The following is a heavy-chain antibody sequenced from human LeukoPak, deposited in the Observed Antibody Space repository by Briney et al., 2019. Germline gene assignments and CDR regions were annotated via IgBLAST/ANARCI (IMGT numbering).Heavy chain of an antibody. Sequence: ASVKVSCKASGYTFTSYHMHWVRQAPGQGLEWMGIINPNGGNTNYAQKFQGRVTMTRDMSTSTVYMELSSLRSEDTAVCYCARDGWNYNWDYWGQGTLVTVSS. CDR3: ARDGWNYNWDY. D-gene: IGHD1-7*01. J-gene: IGHJ4*02. CDR1: GYTFTSYH. CDR2: INPNGGNT. V-gene: IGHV1-46*01.